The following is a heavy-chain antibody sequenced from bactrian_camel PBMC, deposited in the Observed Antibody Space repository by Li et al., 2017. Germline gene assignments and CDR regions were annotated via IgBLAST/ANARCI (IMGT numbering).Heavy chain of an antibody. D-gene: IGHD2*01. Sequence: VQLVESGGGKVQPGGSLKLSCAASGFTFSVTAMIWVRQAPGKGLEWLSTINSDGTTYYADSVRGRFTISRDNARNTVYLQMNSLKSEDTALYYCTTGHSGSYYGAKYYDMNDWGIGTQVTVS. CDR1: GFTFSVTA. CDR2: INSDGTT. J-gene: IGHJ7*01. V-gene: IGHV3S40*01.